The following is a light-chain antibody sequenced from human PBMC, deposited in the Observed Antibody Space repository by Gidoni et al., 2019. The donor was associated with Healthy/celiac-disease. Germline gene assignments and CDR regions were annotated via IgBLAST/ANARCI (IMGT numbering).Light chain of an antibody. CDR2: KAA. CDR3: QQYNSYSLT. CDR1: QSISSW. Sequence: DIQMTQSPSTLSASVGDRVTITCRASQSISSWLAWYQQKPGKAPKLLIYKAASLESGVPSRFSGSGSGTEFTLTISSLQPDDFATYYCQQYNSYSLTFGGGTKVEIK. J-gene: IGKJ4*01. V-gene: IGKV1-5*03.